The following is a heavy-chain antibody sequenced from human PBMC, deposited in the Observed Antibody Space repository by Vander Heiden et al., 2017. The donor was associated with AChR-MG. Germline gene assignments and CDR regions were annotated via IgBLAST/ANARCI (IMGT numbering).Heavy chain of an antibody. CDR3: ARGGKYSYGSLDF. CDR2: IYSVESTT. D-gene: IGHD5-18*01. CDR1: GFTFSSYW. Sequence: EVQLVESGGGLVQPGGSLRLSCAASGFTFSSYWMHWVRQAPGKGLVWVSRIYSVESTTTYADSVKGRFTISRDNAKNTLYLQMNSLRAEDTAVYYCARGGKYSYGSLDFWGQGTLVTVSS. V-gene: IGHV3-74*01. J-gene: IGHJ4*02.